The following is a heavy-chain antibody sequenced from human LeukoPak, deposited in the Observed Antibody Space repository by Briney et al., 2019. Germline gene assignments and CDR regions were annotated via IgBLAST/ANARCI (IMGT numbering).Heavy chain of an antibody. V-gene: IGHV3-7*01. J-gene: IGHJ1*01. CDR3: PRDGTAAGLYSAL. D-gene: IGHD6-13*01. CDR2: MRQDVSEK. CDR1: GFTFTDYW. Sequence: TGGSLRLSCEVSGFTFTDYWMNGVRQAPRKGPEGVDSMRQDVSEKTYVDSVKGRFTISRDNTTNSLSLQLNGLRAEDTAVYYCPRDGTAAGLYSALWGQATLVTVYS.